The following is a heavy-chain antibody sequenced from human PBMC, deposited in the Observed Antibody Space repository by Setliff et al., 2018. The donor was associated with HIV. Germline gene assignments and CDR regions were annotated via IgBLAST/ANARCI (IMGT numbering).Heavy chain of an antibody. CDR3: ARAANYGDYIIRPYYYYYMDV. CDR2: ISPYDAAR. Sequence: ASVKVSCKASGYTFTNNFIHWVRQAPGQGLEWMGWISPYDAARKISQKFRGRVSLTTDTSINTAYMELGGLHSDDTAVYYCARAANYGDYIIRPYYYYYMDVWGKGTTVTVSS. V-gene: IGHV1-2*02. D-gene: IGHD4-17*01. J-gene: IGHJ6*03. CDR1: GYTFTNNF.